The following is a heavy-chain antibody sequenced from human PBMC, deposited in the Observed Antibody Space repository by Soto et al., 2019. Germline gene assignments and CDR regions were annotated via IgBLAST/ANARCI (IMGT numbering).Heavy chain of an antibody. D-gene: IGHD6-19*01. CDR2: VNWSGGST. CDR3: ARESAVAGPLTDNWFDP. V-gene: IGHV3-20*04. CDR1: GFTFDDYG. J-gene: IGHJ5*02. Sequence: EVQLVESGGGVVRPGGSLRLSCAASGFTFDDYGMSWVRQAPGKGLEWVSGVNWSGGSTGYADSVKGRFTIPRDNAKNSLYLQMNSLRAEDTALYYCARESAVAGPLTDNWFDPWGQGTLVTVSS.